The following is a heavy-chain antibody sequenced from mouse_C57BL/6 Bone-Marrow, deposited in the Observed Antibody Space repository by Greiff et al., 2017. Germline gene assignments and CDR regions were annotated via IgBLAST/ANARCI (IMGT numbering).Heavy chain of an antibody. D-gene: IGHD2-2*01. CDR3: ARRALLWLRREYYYAMDD. CDR1: GYTFTGYW. Sequence: QVQLQQSGAELMKPGASVKLSCKATGYTFTGYWIEWVKQRPGHGLEWIGEILPGSGSTNYNEKFKGKATFTADTSSNTAYMQLSSLTTEDSAIYYCARRALLWLRREYYYAMDDWGQGTTVTVSS. V-gene: IGHV1-9*01. CDR2: ILPGSGST. J-gene: IGHJ4*01.